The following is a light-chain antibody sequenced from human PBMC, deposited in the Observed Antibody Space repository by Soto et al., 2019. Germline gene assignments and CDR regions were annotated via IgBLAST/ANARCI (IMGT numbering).Light chain of an antibody. J-gene: IGLJ1*01. CDR2: EVT. CDR1: SSDVGGYNY. CDR3: SSYAGSNNYV. Sequence: QSVLTEPPCASVSPGQSVTISCTGTSSDVGGYNYVSWYQQHPGKALKLLIYEVTKRPSGVPDRFYGSKSGNTASLTVSGLQAEDEADYFCSSYAGSNNYVFGTGTKVTVL. V-gene: IGLV2-8*01.